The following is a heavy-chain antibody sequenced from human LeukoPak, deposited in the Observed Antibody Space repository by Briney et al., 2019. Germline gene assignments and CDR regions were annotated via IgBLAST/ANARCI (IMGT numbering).Heavy chain of an antibody. J-gene: IGHJ4*02. D-gene: IGHD4-17*01. V-gene: IGHV3-48*03. CDR1: GFTFSSYE. Sequence: PGGSLRLSCAASGFTFSSYEMNWVRQAPGKGLEWVSYITGSGTTIYYADSVKGRFTISRDNAKNSLYLQMNSLRAEDTAVYYCARDRSTVTSWVDYWGQGTLVTVSS. CDR2: ITGSGTTI. CDR3: ARDRSTVTSWVDY.